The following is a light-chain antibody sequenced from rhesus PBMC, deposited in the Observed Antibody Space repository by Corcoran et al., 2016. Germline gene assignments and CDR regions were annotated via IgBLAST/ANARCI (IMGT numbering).Light chain of an antibody. CDR1: QSFSSS. J-gene: IGKJ2*01. Sequence: DIQMTQSPSSLSASVGDTVTIPCRASQSFSSSLAWYQQKPGKAPKLLIYNVSSLQSGVPSRFSGTKSGTDFTLTISSLQPEDFASYYCQQYYSDPYSFGQGTKVEIK. CDR2: NVS. CDR3: QQYYSDPYS. V-gene: IGKV1-46*01.